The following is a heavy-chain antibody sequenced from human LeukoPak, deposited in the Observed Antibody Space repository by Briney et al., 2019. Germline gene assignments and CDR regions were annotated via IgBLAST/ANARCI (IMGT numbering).Heavy chain of an antibody. V-gene: IGHV3-48*03. CDR1: GFTFSSYE. D-gene: IGHD3-10*01. CDR2: ISSSGGTI. J-gene: IGHJ6*04. CDR3: ARLAYGSGPYGMDV. Sequence: GGSLRLSCAASGFTFSSYEMNWVRQAPGKGLEWVSYISSSGGTIYYADSVKGRFTISRDNAKNSLYLQMNSLRAEDTAVYYCARLAYGSGPYGMDVWGKGTTVTVSS.